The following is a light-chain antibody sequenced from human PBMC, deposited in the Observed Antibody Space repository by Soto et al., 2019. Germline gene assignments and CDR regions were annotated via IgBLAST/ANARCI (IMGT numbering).Light chain of an antibody. V-gene: IGLV2-8*01. CDR2: EVN. Sequence: QSALTQPPSASGSPGQSVTISCTGTISDIGGYNSVSWYQQHPGKAPKLMIYEVNKRPLGVPERFSGSKSGNTASLTVSGLQADDEADYYCSSSAGTNSFVLFGGGTTLTVL. CDR3: SSSAGTNSFVL. CDR1: ISDIGGYNS. J-gene: IGLJ3*02.